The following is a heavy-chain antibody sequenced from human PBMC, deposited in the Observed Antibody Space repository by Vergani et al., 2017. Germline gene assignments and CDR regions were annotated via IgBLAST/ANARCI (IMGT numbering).Heavy chain of an antibody. CDR2: ISSSSSYI. CDR3: ARDPGYCSGGSCYGDAFEI. Sequence: EVQLVESGGGLVKPGGSLRLSCAASGFTFSSYSMNWVRQAPGKGLEWVSSISSSSSYIYYADSVKGRFTISRDNAKNSLYLQMNSLRAEDTAVYYCARDPGYCSGGSCYGDAFEIWGQGTMVTVSS. D-gene: IGHD2-15*01. V-gene: IGHV3-21*01. J-gene: IGHJ3*02. CDR1: GFTFSSYS.